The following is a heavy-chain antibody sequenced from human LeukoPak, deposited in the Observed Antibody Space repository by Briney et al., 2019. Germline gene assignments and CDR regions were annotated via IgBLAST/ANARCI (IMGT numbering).Heavy chain of an antibody. J-gene: IGHJ4*02. CDR2: INPNSGGT. D-gene: IGHD6-13*01. V-gene: IGHV1-2*02. CDR1: GYTFTGYY. CDR3: ARDPYNSSGIDY. Sequence: ASVKVSCKASGYTFTGYYMHWVRQAPGQGLEWMGLINPNSGGTNCAQKFQGRVTITRDTSISTAYMELSRLTSDDTAVYYCARDPYNSSGIDYWGQGTLVTVSS.